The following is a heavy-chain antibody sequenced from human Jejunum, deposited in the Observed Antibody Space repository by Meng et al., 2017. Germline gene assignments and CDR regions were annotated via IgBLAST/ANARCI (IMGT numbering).Heavy chain of an antibody. D-gene: IGHD3-10*02. V-gene: IGHV4-4*02. J-gene: IGHJ2*01. Sequence: QGQLQESGPRLVKPSETRSLTCAVSGGSIESNNWWTWIRQPPGQGLEWIGEVYHSGSTHYNPSLQSRVTISIDNSKNRFSLSLNSVTAADTAIYYCARADYVRYFDLWGRGTLVTVSS. CDR1: GGSIESNNW. CDR3: ARADYVRYFDL. CDR2: VYHSGST.